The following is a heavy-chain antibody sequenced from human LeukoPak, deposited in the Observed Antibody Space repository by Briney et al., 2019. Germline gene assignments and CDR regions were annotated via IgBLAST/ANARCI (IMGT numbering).Heavy chain of an antibody. CDR3: AKVGDYCSSTTCYSDY. Sequence: PGGSLRLSCAASECTFSSYDLSWVRQAPGKGLEWVASVSASGASTYYAASVKGRFTISRDNSKNTLNMQMNSLRAEDTAVYYCAKVGDYCSSTTCYSDYWGQGTLVTVSS. CDR2: VSASGAST. J-gene: IGHJ4*02. CDR1: ECTFSSYD. V-gene: IGHV3-23*01. D-gene: IGHD2-2*01.